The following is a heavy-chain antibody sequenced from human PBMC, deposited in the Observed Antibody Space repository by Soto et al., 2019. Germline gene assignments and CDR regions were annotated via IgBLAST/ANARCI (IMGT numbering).Heavy chain of an antibody. V-gene: IGHV4-39*02. D-gene: IGHD1-1*01. CDR3: AREQDPPADAYNFAY. J-gene: IGHJ4*02. CDR1: GDSISSNYY. CDR2: IKSRGST. Sequence: QLQLQESGPGLVKPSETLSLTCTVSGDSISSNYYWGWLRQPPGKGLEWIGSIKSRGSTSYTPSLKRRLTIAIDTSKNQCSLKPSSVTATDTAVYYCAREQDPPADAYNFAYWGQGTPVTVSS.